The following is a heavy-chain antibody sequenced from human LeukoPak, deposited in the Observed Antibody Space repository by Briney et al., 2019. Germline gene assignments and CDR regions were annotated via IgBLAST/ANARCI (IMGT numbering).Heavy chain of an antibody. CDR3: ARAAAVGAIEIDY. CDR1: GGSVSSGSYY. D-gene: IGHD1-26*01. CDR2: IYYSGST. V-gene: IGHV4-61*01. Sequence: SETLSLTCTVSGGSVSSGSYYWSWIRQPPGKGLEWIGYIYYSGSTNYNSSLKSRVTISVDTSKNQFSLKLSSVTAADTAVYYCARAAAVGAIEIDYWGQGTLVTVSS. J-gene: IGHJ4*02.